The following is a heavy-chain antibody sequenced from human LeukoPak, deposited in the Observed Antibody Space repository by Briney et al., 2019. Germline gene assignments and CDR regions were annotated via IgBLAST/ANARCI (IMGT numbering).Heavy chain of an antibody. J-gene: IGHJ4*02. CDR1: GGSISSYY. CDR3: ARHDSDSSSWYPFDY. D-gene: IGHD6-13*01. V-gene: IGHV4-59*08. Sequence: SETLSLTCTVSGGSISSYYWSLIRQPPGKGLEWIGYIYYSGSTNYKPSLKSRVTISVDTSKNQFSLKLSSVTAADTAVYYCARHDSDSSSWYPFDYWGQGTLVTVSS. CDR2: IYYSGST.